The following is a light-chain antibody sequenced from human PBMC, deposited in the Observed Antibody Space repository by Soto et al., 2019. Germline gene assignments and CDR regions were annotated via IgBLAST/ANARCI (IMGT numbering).Light chain of an antibody. CDR2: GAS. V-gene: IGKV3-20*01. Sequence: EIVLTQSPVTLSLSPWERATLSCRASQTLSSNYLAWYQQKPGQAPRLLIYGASNRATGIPARFSGSGSGTDFTLTISRLEPEDFAVYYCQQYGRTFGQGTKVDI. CDR3: QQYGRT. CDR1: QTLSSNY. J-gene: IGKJ1*01.